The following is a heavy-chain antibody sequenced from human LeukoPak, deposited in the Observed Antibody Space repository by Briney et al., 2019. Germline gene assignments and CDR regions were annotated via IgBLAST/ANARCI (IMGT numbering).Heavy chain of an antibody. CDR3: ARDASAWFDP. D-gene: IGHD6-19*01. CDR2: IIPIFGIA. CDR1: GGTFSSYA. J-gene: IGHJ5*02. Sequence: SVKVSCKASGGTFSSYAISWVRQAPGQGLEWMGRIIPIFGIANYAQKFQGRVTITADKSTSTAYMELSSLRSEDTAVYYCARDASAWFDPWGQGTLVTVSS. V-gene: IGHV1-69*04.